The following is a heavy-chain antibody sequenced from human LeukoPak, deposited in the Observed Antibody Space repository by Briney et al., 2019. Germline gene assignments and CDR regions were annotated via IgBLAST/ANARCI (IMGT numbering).Heavy chain of an antibody. CDR2: LSGGGHNT. V-gene: IGHV3-23*01. CDR1: GFTFNTCA. CDR3: AKGRGSYYPDWFDP. Sequence: SGGSLRLSCAASGFTFNTCAMSWVRQAPGKGLEWVSSLSGGGHNTYYADSVKGRFTISRDNSKNKMYLQMNSLRVEDTAVYYCAKGRGSYYPDWFDPWGQGTLVIVSS. D-gene: IGHD3-10*01. J-gene: IGHJ5*02.